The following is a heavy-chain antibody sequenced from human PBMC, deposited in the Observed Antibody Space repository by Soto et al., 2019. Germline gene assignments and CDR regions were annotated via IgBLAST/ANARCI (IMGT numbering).Heavy chain of an antibody. D-gene: IGHD2-2*01. CDR1: GYTFTSYG. CDR3: ARDVVVVPAATSSYYYYGMDV. V-gene: IGHV1-18*04. CDR2: ISAYNGNT. Sequence: ASVKVSCKASGYTFTSYGISWVRQAPGQGLEWMGWISAYNGNTNYAQKLQGRVTMTTDTSTSTAYMELRSLRSDDTAVYYCARDVVVVPAATSSYYYYGMDVWGQGTTVTVSS. J-gene: IGHJ6*02.